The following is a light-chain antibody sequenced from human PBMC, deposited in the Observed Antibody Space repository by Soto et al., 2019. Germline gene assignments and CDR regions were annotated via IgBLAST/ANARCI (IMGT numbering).Light chain of an antibody. J-gene: IGLJ2*01. V-gene: IGLV2-18*02. Sequence: QSALTQPPSVSGSPGQSVTISCTGTSSDVGSYNRVSWYQEPPGTAPKLMIYEVSNRPSGVPDRFSGSKSGNTASLTISGLQDEDGGDYYCSSYTSSSTFVFGGGTKLTVL. CDR2: EVS. CDR1: SSDVGSYNR. CDR3: SSYTSSSTFV.